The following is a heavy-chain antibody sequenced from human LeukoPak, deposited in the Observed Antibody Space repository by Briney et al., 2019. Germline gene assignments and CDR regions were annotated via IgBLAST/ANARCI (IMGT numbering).Heavy chain of an antibody. Sequence: PGGSLRLSCTASGFTFGDYAMSWVRQAPGKGLEWVSTISTHGAATYYADSVKGRFTISRDNAKNSLYLQMNSLRAEDTALYYCAKDSILGRQWLIGQDAFDIWGQGTMVTVSS. CDR3: AKDSILGRQWLIGQDAFDI. CDR2: ISTHGAAT. CDR1: GFTFGDYA. J-gene: IGHJ3*02. V-gene: IGHV3-23*01. D-gene: IGHD6-19*01.